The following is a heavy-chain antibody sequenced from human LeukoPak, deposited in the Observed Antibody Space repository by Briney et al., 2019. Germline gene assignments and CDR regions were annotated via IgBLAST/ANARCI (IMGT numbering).Heavy chain of an antibody. CDR2: IYYSGST. Sequence: SETLSLTCTVSGGSISSSSYYWGWIRQPPGKGLEWIGSIYYSGSTNYNPSLKSRVTISVDTSKNQFSLKLSSVTAADTAVYYCARKARYDILTGYYNHYYYGMDVWGQGTTVTVSS. CDR1: GGSISSSSYY. J-gene: IGHJ6*02. V-gene: IGHV4-39*07. D-gene: IGHD3-9*01. CDR3: ARKARYDILTGYYNHYYYGMDV.